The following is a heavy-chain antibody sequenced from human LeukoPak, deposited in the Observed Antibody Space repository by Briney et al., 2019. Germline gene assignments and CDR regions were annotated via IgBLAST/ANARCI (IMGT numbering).Heavy chain of an antibody. CDR2: INPNSGGT. D-gene: IGHD5-12*01. V-gene: IGHV1-2*02. CDR3: ARVDGVARPLDY. CDR1: GYTFTGYY. Sequence: RASVKVSCKASGYTFTGYYMHWVRQAPGQGLEWMGWINPNSGGTNCAQKFQGRVTMTRDTSISTAYMELSRLRSDDTAVYYCARVDGVARPLDYWGQGTLVTVSS. J-gene: IGHJ4*02.